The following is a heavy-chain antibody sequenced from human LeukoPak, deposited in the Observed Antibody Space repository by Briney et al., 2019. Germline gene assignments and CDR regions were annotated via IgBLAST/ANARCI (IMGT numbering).Heavy chain of an antibody. CDR1: GFTVSSNE. Sequence: GGSLRLSCAASGFTVSSNEMSWVRQAPGKGLEWVSSISGGSTYYADSVKGRFTISRDDSKNTLYLQMNSLRADDTAMYYCAKLEGSVRYGSLAFDIWGQGTMVTVSS. V-gene: IGHV3-38-3*01. CDR2: ISGGST. CDR3: AKLEGSVRYGSLAFDI. J-gene: IGHJ3*02. D-gene: IGHD5-18*01.